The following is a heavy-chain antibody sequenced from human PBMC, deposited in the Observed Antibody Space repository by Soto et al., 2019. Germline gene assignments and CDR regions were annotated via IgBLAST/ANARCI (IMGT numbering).Heavy chain of an antibody. J-gene: IGHJ5*02. CDR2: IYHSGST. CDR3: ARVWTTVTNWFDP. V-gene: IGHV4-4*02. Sequence: PSETLSLTCAVSGGSISSSNWWSWVRQPPGKGLEWIGEIYHSGSTYYNPSLKSRVTISVDKSKNQFSLKLSSVTAAGTAVYYCARVWTTVTNWFDPWGQGTLVTVSS. CDR1: GGSISSSNW. D-gene: IGHD4-17*01.